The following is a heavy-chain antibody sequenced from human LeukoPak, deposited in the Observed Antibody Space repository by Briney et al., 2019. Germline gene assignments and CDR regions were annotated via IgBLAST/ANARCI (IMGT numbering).Heavy chain of an antibody. D-gene: IGHD3-16*01. CDR3: AKDFLGESGPGY. V-gene: IGHV4-34*01. CDR1: GGSFSGYY. J-gene: IGHJ4*02. Sequence: SETLSLTCAVYGGSFSGYYWSWIRQPPGKGLEWIGEINHSGSTNYNPSLKSRVTISVDTSKNQFSLRLSSVTAADTAVYYCAKDFLGESGPGYWGQGTLVTVSS. CDR2: INHSGST.